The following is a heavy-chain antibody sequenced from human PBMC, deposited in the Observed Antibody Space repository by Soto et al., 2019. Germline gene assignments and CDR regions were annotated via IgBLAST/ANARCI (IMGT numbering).Heavy chain of an antibody. Sequence: PGESLKISCNGSGYSFTIYCIGWVLQMPGKGLEWMGIIYPGDSDTIYSPSFQGQVTISADKSISTAYLQWSSLKASDTAMYYCARSYCSGGSCPFDYWGQGTLVTVSS. CDR1: GYSFTIYC. J-gene: IGHJ4*02. CDR3: ARSYCSGGSCPFDY. D-gene: IGHD2-15*01. V-gene: IGHV5-51*01. CDR2: IYPGDSDT.